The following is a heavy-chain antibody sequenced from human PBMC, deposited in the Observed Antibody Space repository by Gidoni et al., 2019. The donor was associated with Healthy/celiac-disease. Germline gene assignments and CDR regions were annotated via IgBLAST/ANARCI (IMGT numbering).Heavy chain of an antibody. CDR3: ASVPEYSSSSISFWYFDL. J-gene: IGHJ2*01. CDR2: IIPIFGTA. V-gene: IGHV1-69*01. CDR1: GGTFSSYA. D-gene: IGHD6-6*01. Sequence: QVQLVQSGAEVKKPGSSVKVSCKASGGTFSSYAISWVRQAPGQGLEWMGGIIPIFGTANYAQKFQGRVTITADESTSTAYMELSSLRSEDTAVYYCASVPEYSSSSISFWYFDLWGRGTLVTVSS.